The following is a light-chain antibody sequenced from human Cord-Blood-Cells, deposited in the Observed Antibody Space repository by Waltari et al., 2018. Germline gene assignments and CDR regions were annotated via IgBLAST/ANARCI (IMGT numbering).Light chain of an antibody. V-gene: IGLV3-21*03. Sequence: SYVLTQPPSVSVAPGKTARITCGGNNIGSKSVHWYQQKPGQAPVLVVYDDSDRPSGIPGRFSGSNSGNTATLTISRVEAGDDADYYCQVWDSSSDHWVFGGGTKLTVL. CDR1: NIGSKS. CDR2: DDS. J-gene: IGLJ3*02. CDR3: QVWDSSSDHWV.